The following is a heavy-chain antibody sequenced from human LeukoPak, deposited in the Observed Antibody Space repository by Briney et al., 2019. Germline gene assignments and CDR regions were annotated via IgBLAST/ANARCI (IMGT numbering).Heavy chain of an antibody. CDR1: GFTFSTYS. CDR2: ISSSSSTI. Sequence: AGGSLRLSCAASGFTFSTYSMNWVRQAPGKGLEWVSYISSSSSTIYYADSVKGRFTISRDNAKNSLYLQMNSLRAEDTAVYYCARDDQSSGGFVDYWGQGTLVTVSS. J-gene: IGHJ4*02. V-gene: IGHV3-48*01. CDR3: ARDDQSSGGFVDY. D-gene: IGHD3-10*01.